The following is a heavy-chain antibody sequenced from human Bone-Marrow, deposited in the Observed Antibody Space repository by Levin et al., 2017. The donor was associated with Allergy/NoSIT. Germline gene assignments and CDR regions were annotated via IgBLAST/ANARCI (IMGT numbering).Heavy chain of an antibody. CDR2: ISSGGETV. D-gene: IGHD2-15*01. Sequence: QPGGSLRLSCAASGFTFTSYEMNWVRQAPGKGLEWVSYISSGGETVHYADSVKGRFTISRDNARNSLYLQMNTLRFEDTAVYYGARERGTCIGGSCFPTTPGLWGQGTLVTVSS. CDR3: ARERGTCIGGSCFPTTPGL. V-gene: IGHV3-48*03. J-gene: IGHJ4*02. CDR1: GFTFTSYE.